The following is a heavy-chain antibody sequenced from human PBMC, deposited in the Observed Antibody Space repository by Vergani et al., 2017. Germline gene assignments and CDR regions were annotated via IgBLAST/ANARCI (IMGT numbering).Heavy chain of an antibody. J-gene: IGHJ4*02. Sequence: QITLKESGPTLVKPTQTLTLTCTFSGFSLSTSGVGVGWIRQPPGKALEWLALIYWNDDKRYSPSLKSRLTITKDTSKNQVVLTMTNMDPVDTATYYFAHRRHPYYDFWSGYQRNYFDYWGQGTLVTVSS. CDR1: GFSLSTSGVG. V-gene: IGHV2-5*01. CDR2: IYWNDDK. CDR3: AHRRHPYYDFWSGYQRNYFDY. D-gene: IGHD3-3*01.